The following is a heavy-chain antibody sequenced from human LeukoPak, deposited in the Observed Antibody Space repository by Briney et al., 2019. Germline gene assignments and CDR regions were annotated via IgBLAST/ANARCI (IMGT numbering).Heavy chain of an antibody. CDR1: GFTFGDYA. Sequence: PGGSLRLSCTASGFTFGDYAMSWFRQAPGKGLEWVGFIRSKAYGGTTEYAASVKGRFTISRDDSKSIAYLQMNSLKTEDTAVYYCTREGMSYGDYSAFDIWGQGTMVTVSS. CDR2: IRSKAYGGTT. D-gene: IGHD4-17*01. J-gene: IGHJ3*02. CDR3: TREGMSYGDYSAFDI. V-gene: IGHV3-49*03.